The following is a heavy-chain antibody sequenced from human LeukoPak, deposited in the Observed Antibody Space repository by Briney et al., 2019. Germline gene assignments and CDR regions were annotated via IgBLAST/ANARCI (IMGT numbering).Heavy chain of an antibody. V-gene: IGHV3-74*01. Sequence: PGGSLRLSCAASGFTFSNYRMHWVRQGPGKGLVWVSCISTDGSITSYADSVKARFTISRDNAKNTLYLQMNSLRAEDTAVYYCARGGYYDSGSFDSWGQGTLVTVSS. J-gene: IGHJ4*02. CDR2: ISTDGSIT. D-gene: IGHD3-10*01. CDR3: ARGGYYDSGSFDS. CDR1: GFTFSNYR.